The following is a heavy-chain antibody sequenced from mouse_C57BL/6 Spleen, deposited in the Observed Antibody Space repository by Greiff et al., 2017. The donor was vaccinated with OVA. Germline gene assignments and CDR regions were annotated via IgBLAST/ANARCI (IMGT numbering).Heavy chain of an antibody. D-gene: IGHD4-1*01. J-gene: IGHJ3*01. CDR1: GYAFSSSW. CDR3: AREELGPWFAY. V-gene: IGHV1-82*01. CDR2: IYPGDGDT. Sequence: QVQLKESGPELVKPGASVKISCKASGYAFSSSWMNWVKQRPGKGLEWIGRIYPGDGDTNYNGKFKGKATLTADKSSSTAYMQLSSLTSEDSAVYFCAREELGPWFAYWGQGTLVTVSA.